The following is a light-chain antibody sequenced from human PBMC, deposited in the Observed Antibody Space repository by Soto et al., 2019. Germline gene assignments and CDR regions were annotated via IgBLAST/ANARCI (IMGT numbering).Light chain of an antibody. CDR3: LQYDTSYT. V-gene: IGKV1-5*03. Sequence: DTQMTQSPSTLSASVGDRVTITCRASQTIHVWLAWYQQRPGKAPKLLIYKASTLENGVPSRFSGSGSGTEFTLTISGLHPDDIATYYCLQYDTSYTFGQGTKVEI. CDR1: QTIHVW. J-gene: IGKJ2*01. CDR2: KAS.